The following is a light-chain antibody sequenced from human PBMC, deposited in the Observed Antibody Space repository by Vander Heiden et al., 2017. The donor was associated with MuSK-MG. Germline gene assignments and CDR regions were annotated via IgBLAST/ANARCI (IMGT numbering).Light chain of an antibody. CDR3: QQSDSTQWT. J-gene: IGKJ1*01. CDR2: AAS. V-gene: IGKV1-39*01. CDR1: QSISSY. Sequence: IQMTQSPSSLSASVGDRVTITCRASQSISSYLNWYQQKPGKAPKLLIYAASSLQSGVTSRFSGSGSGTDFTLTISRLQPEDFATYYCQQSDSTQWTFGQGTKVEIK.